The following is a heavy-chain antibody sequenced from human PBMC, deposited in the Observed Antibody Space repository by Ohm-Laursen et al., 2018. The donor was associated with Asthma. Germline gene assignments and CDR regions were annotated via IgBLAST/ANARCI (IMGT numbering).Heavy chain of an antibody. CDR2: ISGSGGST. J-gene: IGHJ4*02. Sequence: SLRLSCAASGFTFSSYAMSWVRQAPGKGLEWVSAISGSGGSTYYADSVKGWFTISRDNSKNTLYLQMNSLRAEDTAVYYCAKGGYSYGPRSYFDYWGQGTLVTVSS. D-gene: IGHD5-18*01. CDR1: GFTFSSYA. V-gene: IGHV3-23*01. CDR3: AKGGYSYGPRSYFDY.